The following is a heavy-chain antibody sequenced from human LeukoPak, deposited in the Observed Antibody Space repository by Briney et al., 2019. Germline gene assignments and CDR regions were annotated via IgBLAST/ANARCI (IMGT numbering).Heavy chain of an antibody. Sequence: SETLSLTCAVYGGSFSDYDWSWIRQPPGKGLEWIGEINHSGSTNYNPSLKSRVTISVDTSKNQFSLKLSSVTAADTAVYYCATKPQRWLQLRLFDYWGQGTLVTVSS. J-gene: IGHJ4*02. CDR2: INHSGST. CDR3: ATKPQRWLQLRLFDY. CDR1: GGSFSDYD. V-gene: IGHV4-34*01. D-gene: IGHD5-24*01.